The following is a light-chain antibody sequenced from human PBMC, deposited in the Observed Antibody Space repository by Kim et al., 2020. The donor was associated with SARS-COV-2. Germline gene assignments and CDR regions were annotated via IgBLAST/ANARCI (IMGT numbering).Light chain of an antibody. CDR3: RQYYTYPYV. CDR1: QGISSY. V-gene: IGKV1-8*01. J-gene: IGKJ2*01. Sequence: ASPGDRVAVSCRASQGISSYLAWFQQKPGKAPKLLSYAASTLQTGVPLRFSGSGYGTDFTLTISSLQSEDFATYYCRQYYTYPYVFGQGTKLEIK. CDR2: AAS.